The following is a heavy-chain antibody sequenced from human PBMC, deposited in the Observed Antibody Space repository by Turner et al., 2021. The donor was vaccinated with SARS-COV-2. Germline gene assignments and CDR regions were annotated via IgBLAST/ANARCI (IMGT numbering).Heavy chain of an antibody. CDR3: ARDSGDFDY. V-gene: IGHV3-30-3*01. CDR1: GFTFSSYV. J-gene: IGHJ4*02. CDR2: ISYDGSNK. D-gene: IGHD3-10*01. Sequence: VHLVESGGGLVQPGRSLRLSCAASGFTFSSYVMHWVRQAPGKGLEWVAVISYDGSNKYYADSVKGRFTISRDNSKNTLYLQMNSLRAEDTAVYYCARDSGDFDYWGQGTLVTVSS.